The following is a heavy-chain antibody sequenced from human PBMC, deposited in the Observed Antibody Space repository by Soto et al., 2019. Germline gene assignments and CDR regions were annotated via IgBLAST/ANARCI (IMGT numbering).Heavy chain of an antibody. CDR1: GFICSSYD. CDR2: ILVDGRT. D-gene: IGHD2-8*02. J-gene: IGHJ3*02. V-gene: IGHV3-23*01. Sequence: QPGGSLRLSCAASGFICSSYDMSWVRQAPGKGLEWVSTILVDGRTFYVDSVKGRFTISRDSSQNTVYLQMNSLPAADTALYYCATATATGGGAFDICGQGTMVT. CDR3: ATATATGGGAFDI.